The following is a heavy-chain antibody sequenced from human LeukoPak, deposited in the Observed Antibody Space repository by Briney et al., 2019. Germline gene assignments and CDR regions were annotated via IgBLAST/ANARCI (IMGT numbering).Heavy chain of an antibody. Sequence: GGSLRLSCAASGFTFSSYSMNWVRQAPGKGLEWVSSISSSSSYIYYADSVKGRFTISRDNAKNSLYLQMNSLRAEDTAVYYCARDLSKLGYCSSTSCTYYYYYYYMDVWGKGTTVTVSS. CDR1: GFTFSSYS. J-gene: IGHJ6*03. CDR3: ARDLSKLGYCSSTSCTYYYYYYYMDV. V-gene: IGHV3-21*01. CDR2: ISSSSSYI. D-gene: IGHD2-2*01.